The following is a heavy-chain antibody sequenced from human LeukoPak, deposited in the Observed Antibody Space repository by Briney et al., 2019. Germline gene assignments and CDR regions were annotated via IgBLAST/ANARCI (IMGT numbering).Heavy chain of an antibody. CDR1: GFTFDDYA. CDR2: ISWNSGSI. V-gene: IGHV3-9*01. J-gene: IGHJ4*02. Sequence: GGSLRLSCAASGFTFDDYAMHWVRQAPGKGLEWVSGISWNSGSIGYADSVKGRFTISRDNAKNSLYLQMNSLRAEDTALYYCARGATVTINLPFDYWGQGTLVTVSS. D-gene: IGHD4-17*01. CDR3: ARGATVTINLPFDY.